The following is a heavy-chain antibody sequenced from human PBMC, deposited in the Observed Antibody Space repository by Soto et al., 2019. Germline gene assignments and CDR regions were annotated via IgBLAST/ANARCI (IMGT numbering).Heavy chain of an antibody. CDR1: GYTLTSYA. Sequence: ASVKVSCKASGYTLTSYAMHWVRQAPGQRLEWMGWINAGNGNTKYSQKFQGRVTITRDTSASTAYMELSILRSEDTAVYYCARGDYYDIHDYWGQGTLVTVSS. V-gene: IGHV1-3*01. CDR3: ARGDYYDIHDY. D-gene: IGHD3-22*01. CDR2: INAGNGNT. J-gene: IGHJ4*02.